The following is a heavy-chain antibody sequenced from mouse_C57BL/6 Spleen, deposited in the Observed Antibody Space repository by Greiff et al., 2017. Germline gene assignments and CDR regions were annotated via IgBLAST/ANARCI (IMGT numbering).Heavy chain of an antibody. CDR2: IYPRSGNT. V-gene: IGHV1-81*01. D-gene: IGHD6-2*01. Sequence: QVQLQQSGAELARPGASVKLSCKASGYTFTSYGISWVKQRPGQGLEWIGEIYPRSGNTYYNEKFKGKATLTADKSSSTAYMELRSLTSEDSAVYFCARRDPGSLDYWGQGTTVTVSS. CDR3: ARRDPGSLDY. CDR1: GYTFTSYG. J-gene: IGHJ4*01.